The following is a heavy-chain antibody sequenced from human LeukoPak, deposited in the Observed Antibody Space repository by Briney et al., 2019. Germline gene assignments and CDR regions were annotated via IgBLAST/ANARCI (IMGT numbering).Heavy chain of an antibody. CDR2: ISGSGGGT. CDR3: AKTATGYSSGRYPGWPVDY. D-gene: IGHD6-19*01. CDR1: GFTFSSYA. Sequence: GGSLRLSCAASGFTFSSYAVSWVRQAPGKGLEWVSAISGSGGGTYYADSVKGRFTISRDNSKNTLYLQMNSLSTEDTAVYYCAKTATGYSSGRYPGWPVDYWGQGTLVTVSS. J-gene: IGHJ4*02. V-gene: IGHV3-23*01.